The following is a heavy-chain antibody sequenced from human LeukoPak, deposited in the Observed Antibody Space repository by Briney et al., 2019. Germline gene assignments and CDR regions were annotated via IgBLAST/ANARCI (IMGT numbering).Heavy chain of an antibody. CDR3: AREQRTFDY. CDR1: GFTFSNYW. D-gene: IGHD5-24*01. V-gene: IGHV3-7*03. J-gene: IGHJ4*02. CDR2: IKPDGGEQ. Sequence: GGSLRLSCVATGFTFSNYWMNWVRQAPGKGLEWVANIKPDGGEQYYVDSVKGRFTISRDNADNSLYLQLSSLRAEDTAVYYCAREQRTFDYWGQGILVTVSS.